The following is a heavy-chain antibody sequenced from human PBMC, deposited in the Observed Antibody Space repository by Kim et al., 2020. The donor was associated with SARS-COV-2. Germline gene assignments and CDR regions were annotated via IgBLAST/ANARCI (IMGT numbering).Heavy chain of an antibody. CDR2: ISPSSGNI. Sequence: GWSLRLSCAASGFGFSEYSMSWVRQAPGKGLEWISYISPSSGNIFYAESVKGRFTISRDDAKNTLYLQMRSLRAEDTAVYYCVNGFSSSGAGDWGQGTLVTVSS. CDR3: VNGFSSSGAGD. D-gene: IGHD1-26*01. CDR1: GFGFSEYS. J-gene: IGHJ4*02. V-gene: IGHV3-21*01.